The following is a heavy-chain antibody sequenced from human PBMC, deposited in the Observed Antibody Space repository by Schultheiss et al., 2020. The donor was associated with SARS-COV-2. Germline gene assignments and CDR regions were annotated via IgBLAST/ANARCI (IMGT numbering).Heavy chain of an antibody. D-gene: IGHD2-2*02. V-gene: IGHV3-48*01. CDR2: ISSSGSTI. Sequence: GGSLRLSCAASGFTFSSYAMHWVRQAPGKGLEWVSYISSSGSTIYYADSVKGRFTISRDNAKNSLYLQMNSLRAGDTAVYYCARDRCSSTSCYTHAFDIWGQGTMVTVSS. J-gene: IGHJ3*02. CDR3: ARDRCSSTSCYTHAFDI. CDR1: GFTFSSYA.